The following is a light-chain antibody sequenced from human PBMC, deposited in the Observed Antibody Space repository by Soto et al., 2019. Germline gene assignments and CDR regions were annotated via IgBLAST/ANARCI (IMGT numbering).Light chain of an antibody. CDR2: EVS. Sequence: QSALTQPASVSGSPGQSITISCTGTSSDIGGYNYVSWYQHHPGKAPKLMIYEVSNRPSGVSNRFSGSKSGNTASLTISGLQAEDEADYYCNSYTSSSTLVLFGGGTQLTVL. CDR3: NSYTSSSTLVL. CDR1: SSDIGGYNY. J-gene: IGLJ2*01. V-gene: IGLV2-14*01.